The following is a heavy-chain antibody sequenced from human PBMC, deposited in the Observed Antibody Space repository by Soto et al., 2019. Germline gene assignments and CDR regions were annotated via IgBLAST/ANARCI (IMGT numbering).Heavy chain of an antibody. D-gene: IGHD3-22*01. CDR3: ARHWYYDSSGYSYFDY. CDR1: GGSISSSSYY. CDR2: IYYSGST. Sequence: PSETLSLTCTVSGGSISSSSYYWGWIRQPPGRGLEWIGSIYYSGSTYYNPSLKSRVTISVDTSKNQFSLKLSSVTAADTAVYYCARHWYYDSSGYSYFDYWGQGTLVTVSS. J-gene: IGHJ4*02. V-gene: IGHV4-39*01.